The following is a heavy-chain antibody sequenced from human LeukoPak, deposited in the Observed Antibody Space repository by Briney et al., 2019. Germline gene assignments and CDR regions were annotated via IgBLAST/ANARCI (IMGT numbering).Heavy chain of an antibody. Sequence: GGSLRLSRAASGFALSSYAMHWVRQAPREGLERVAIISYDGVTEDYSDSVKGRFSISRDNFKNTLFLQMNGLRDEATAVYYCARDISTGWSIKYFFDFCGEGAL. CDR2: ISYDGVTE. CDR1: GFALSSYA. V-gene: IGHV3-30*04. J-gene: IGHJ4*02. D-gene: IGHD6-19*01. CDR3: ARDISTGWSIKYFFDF.